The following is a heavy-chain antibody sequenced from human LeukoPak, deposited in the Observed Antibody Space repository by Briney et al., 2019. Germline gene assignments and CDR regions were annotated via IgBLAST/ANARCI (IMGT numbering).Heavy chain of an antibody. CDR2: INPNSGGT. D-gene: IGHD7-27*01. CDR3: ARDSTGDSPFDY. J-gene: IGHJ4*02. CDR1: GYTFTGYY. V-gene: IGHV1-2*06. Sequence: ASVKVSCKASGYTFTGYYMHWVRQAPGQGLEWMGRINPNSGGTNYAQKFQGRVTMTRDTSTSTVYMELSSLRSEDTAVYYCARDSTGDSPFDYWGQGTLVTVSS.